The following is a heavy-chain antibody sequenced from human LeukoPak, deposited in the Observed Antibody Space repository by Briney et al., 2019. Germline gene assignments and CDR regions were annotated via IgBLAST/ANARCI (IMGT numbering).Heavy chain of an antibody. CDR2: ISYDGSAY. V-gene: IGHV3-30*18. J-gene: IGHJ4*02. CDR1: GFTFSSYG. D-gene: IGHD6-13*01. CDR3: AKEVSRYSSSWSWDY. Sequence: PGGSLRFSCAASGFTFSSYGMHWVRQAPGKGLEWVAVISYDGSAYYYADSVKGRFTISRDNSKNTLYLQMNSLRAEDTALYYCAKEVSRYSSSWSWDYWGQGTLVTVSS.